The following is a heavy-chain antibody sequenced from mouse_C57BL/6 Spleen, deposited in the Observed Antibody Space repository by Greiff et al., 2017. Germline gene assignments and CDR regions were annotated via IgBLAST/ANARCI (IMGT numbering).Heavy chain of an antibody. D-gene: IGHD2-4*01. V-gene: IGHV1-9*01. Sequence: QVQLQQSGAELMKPGASVKLSCKATGYTFTGYWIEWVKQRPGHGLEWIGEILPGSGSTNYNEKFKGKATFTADTSSNTAYMHISSLTTEDSAIYYCASYGTMITTLYFDYWGQGTTLTVSS. CDR2: ILPGSGST. CDR1: GYTFTGYW. CDR3: ASYGTMITTLYFDY. J-gene: IGHJ2*01.